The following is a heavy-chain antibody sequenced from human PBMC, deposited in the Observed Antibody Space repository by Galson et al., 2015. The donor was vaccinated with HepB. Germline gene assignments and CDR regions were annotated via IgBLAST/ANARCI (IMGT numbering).Heavy chain of an antibody. CDR1: GYTFPSYA. J-gene: IGHJ5*02. CDR2: INTNTGNP. Sequence: VKVSCKASGYTFPSYAMNWVRQAPGQGLEWMGWINTNTGNPTYAQGFTGRFVFSLDTSVSTAYLQISSLKAEDTAVYYCAREILPFYGDGGLDPWGQGTLFTVSS. CDR3: AREILPFYGDGGLDP. D-gene: IGHD4-17*01. V-gene: IGHV7-4-1*02.